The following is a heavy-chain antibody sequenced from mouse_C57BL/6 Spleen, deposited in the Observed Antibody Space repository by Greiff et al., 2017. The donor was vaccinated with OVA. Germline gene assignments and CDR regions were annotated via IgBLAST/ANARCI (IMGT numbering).Heavy chain of an antibody. D-gene: IGHD1-1*01. CDR3: ARDGYYYGSSPHYYAMDY. Sequence: DVKLVESGGGLVKPGGSLKLSCAASGFTFSSYAMSWVRQTPEKRLEWVATISDGGSYTYYPDNVKGRFTISRDNAKNNLYLQMSHLKSEDTAMYYCARDGYYYGSSPHYYAMDYWGQGTSVTVSS. V-gene: IGHV5-4*01. J-gene: IGHJ4*01. CDR1: GFTFSSYA. CDR2: ISDGGSYT.